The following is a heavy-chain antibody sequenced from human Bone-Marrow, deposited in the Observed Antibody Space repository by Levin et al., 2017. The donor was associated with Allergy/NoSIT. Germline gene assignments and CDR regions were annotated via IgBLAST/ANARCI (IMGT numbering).Heavy chain of an antibody. D-gene: IGHD2-15*01. J-gene: IGHJ4*02. V-gene: IGHV3-66*01. CDR1: GFSVGYNY. Sequence: GESLKISCAASGFSVGYNYMTWVRQPPGKGLEWVSLIYSGGDTKYAASVKGRFTISRDSSKNAVFLQMNSLRPEDTAVYYCSGATSCSQGGCPDWCQGTLVTVSS. CDR3: SGATSCSQGGCPD. CDR2: IYSGGDT.